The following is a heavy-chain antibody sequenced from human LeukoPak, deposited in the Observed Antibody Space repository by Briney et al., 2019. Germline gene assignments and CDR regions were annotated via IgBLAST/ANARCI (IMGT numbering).Heavy chain of an antibody. CDR2: INHSGST. V-gene: IGHV4-34*01. CDR1: GGSFSGYY. J-gene: IGHJ6*02. CDR3: ARGLLLYCSSTSCYSYYGMDV. D-gene: IGHD2-2*01. Sequence: KASETLSLTCAGYGGSFSGYYWSWIRQPPGKGLEWIGEINHSGSTNYNPSLKSRVTISVDTSKNQFSLKLSSVTAADTAVYYCARGLLLYCSSTSCYSYYGMDVWGQGTTVTVSS.